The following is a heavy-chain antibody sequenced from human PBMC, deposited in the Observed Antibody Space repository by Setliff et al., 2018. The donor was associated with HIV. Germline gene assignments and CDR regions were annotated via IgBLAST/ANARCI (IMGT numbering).Heavy chain of an antibody. CDR2: INTSGGSA. Sequence: SVKVSCKASGGSFSSYVISWVRQAPGQGLEWMGVINTSGGSAGYAENFQGRVTVTRDTSASTAYMELSSLRSEDTAVYYCARGPGEFLAYWGQGTLVTVSS. CDR1: GGSFSSYV. CDR3: ARGPGEFLAY. J-gene: IGHJ4*02. D-gene: IGHD3-10*01. V-gene: IGHV1-69*10.